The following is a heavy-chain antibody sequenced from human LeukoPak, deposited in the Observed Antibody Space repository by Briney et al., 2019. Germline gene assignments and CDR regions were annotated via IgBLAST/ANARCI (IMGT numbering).Heavy chain of an antibody. Sequence: ASVNVSCTASGYTFTSYGISWVRQAPGQGLEWMGWISAYNGNTNYAQKLQGRVTMTTDTSTSTAYMELRSLRSDDTAVYYCARVSGRQWLGNDAFDIWGQGTMVTVSS. CDR3: ARVSGRQWLGNDAFDI. CDR2: ISAYNGNT. CDR1: GYTFTSYG. D-gene: IGHD6-19*01. V-gene: IGHV1-18*01. J-gene: IGHJ3*02.